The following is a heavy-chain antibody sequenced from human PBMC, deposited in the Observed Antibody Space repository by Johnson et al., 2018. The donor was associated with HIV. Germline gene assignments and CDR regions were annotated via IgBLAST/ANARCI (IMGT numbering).Heavy chain of an antibody. D-gene: IGHD6-19*01. Sequence: VHLVESGGGVVQPGRSLRLSCAASGFTFSSYAMHWVRQAPGKGLEWVASIKQDGSEKYYVDSVKGRFTISRDNAKNSLYVQMSSLRAEDTAVYFCAGDNLPGIAVYGGAFDIWGQGTMVTVSS. CDR3: AGDNLPGIAVYGGAFDI. V-gene: IGHV3-7*01. CDR2: IKQDGSEK. CDR1: GFTFSSYA. J-gene: IGHJ3*02.